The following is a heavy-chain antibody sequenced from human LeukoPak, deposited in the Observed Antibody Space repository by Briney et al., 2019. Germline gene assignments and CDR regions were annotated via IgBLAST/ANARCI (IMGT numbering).Heavy chain of an antibody. CDR3: ARWGPPNFDY. CDR2: INHSGST. J-gene: IGHJ4*02. CDR1: GGSFGGYY. D-gene: IGHD3-16*01. Sequence: SETLSLTCAVYGGSFGGYYWSWIRQPPGKGLEWIGEINHSGSTNYNPSLKSRVTISVDTSKNQFSLKLSSVTAADTAVYYCARWGPPNFDYWGQGTLVTVSS. V-gene: IGHV4-34*01.